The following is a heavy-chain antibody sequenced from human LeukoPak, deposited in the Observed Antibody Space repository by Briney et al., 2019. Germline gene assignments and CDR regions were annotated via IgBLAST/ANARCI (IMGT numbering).Heavy chain of an antibody. D-gene: IGHD4-17*01. CDR1: GYTFTGYY. V-gene: IGHV1-2*02. Sequence: GASVKVSCKAFGYTFTGYYMHWVRQAPGQGLEWMGWINPNSGGTNYAQKFQGRVTMTRDTSISTAYMELSRLRSDDTAVYYCARGASGVYTVTTSSFDPWGQGTLGTVSS. J-gene: IGHJ5*02. CDR2: INPNSGGT. CDR3: ARGASGVYTVTTSSFDP.